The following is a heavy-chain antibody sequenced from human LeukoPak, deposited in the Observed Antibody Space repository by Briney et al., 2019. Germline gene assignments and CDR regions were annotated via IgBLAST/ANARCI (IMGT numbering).Heavy chain of an antibody. CDR3: ARGYYGSGSHCCHMDV. Sequence: SETLSLTCAVYVGSFSGYYWSWIRQPPGEGVEWIGEINHSGSTNYNSSLKSRVTISVDPSKNQLSLKLSSVTAADTAVYYCARGYYGSGSHCCHMDVWGKGTTITVS. CDR1: VGSFSGYY. CDR2: INHSGST. J-gene: IGHJ6*03. D-gene: IGHD3-10*01. V-gene: IGHV4-34*01.